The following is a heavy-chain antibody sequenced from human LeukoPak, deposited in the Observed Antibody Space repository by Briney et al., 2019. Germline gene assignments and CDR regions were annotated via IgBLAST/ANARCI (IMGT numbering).Heavy chain of an antibody. D-gene: IGHD2-2*01. CDR3: AMEGYCSSTSCQNWFDP. CDR2: INHSGST. CDR1: GGSFSGYY. V-gene: IGHV4-34*01. J-gene: IGHJ5*02. Sequence: SETLSLTCAVYGGSFSGYYWSWIRQPPGKGLEWIGEINHSGSTNYNPSLKSRVTISVDTSKNQFSLKLSSVTAADTAVYYCAMEGYCSSTSCQNWFDPWGQGTLVTVSS.